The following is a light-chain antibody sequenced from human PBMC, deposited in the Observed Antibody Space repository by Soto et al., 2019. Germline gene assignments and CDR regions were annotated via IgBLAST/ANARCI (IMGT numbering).Light chain of an antibody. Sequence: DGQMTHSPSSLSASVGGRVIITCRASPGIAPHLAWFQQKPGKVLRLLIYATSTLQSGAPSGFSGSGSGTDFTLTISSLQPEDVATYYCQKYNSAPLTFGGGNKVEIK. J-gene: IGKJ4*01. CDR3: QKYNSAPLT. V-gene: IGKV1-27*01. CDR1: PGIAPH. CDR2: ATS.